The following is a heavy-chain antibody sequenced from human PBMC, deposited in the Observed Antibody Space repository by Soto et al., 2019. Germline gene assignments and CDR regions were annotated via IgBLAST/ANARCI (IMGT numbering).Heavy chain of an antibody. CDR1: GFTFRDYY. CDR3: ARNTVSAAGADYYGLDV. V-gene: IGHV3-11*01. Sequence: QVHLVESGGDLVEPGGSLRLSCAGSGFTFRDYYMSWVRLAPGQGLEWVSYMSSSGATIYYADSVKGRFTISRDNAKNSLSLQMNRLRADDTAVYYCARNTVSAAGADYYGLDVWGQGTTVTVSS. D-gene: IGHD6-13*01. J-gene: IGHJ6*02. CDR2: MSSSGATI.